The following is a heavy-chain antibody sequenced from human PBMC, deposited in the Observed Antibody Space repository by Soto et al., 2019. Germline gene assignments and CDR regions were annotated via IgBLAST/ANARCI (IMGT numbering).Heavy chain of an antibody. CDR3: AKPITLGGDWHFDL. Sequence: QVQLVESGGGVVQPGRSLRLSCAASGFTFSSYGMHWVRQAPGKGLEWVAVLSYDGSNKYYADSVKGRFTISRDHSKNTLYLQMNSLRAEDTAVYYCAKPITLGGDWHFDLWGRGTLVTVSS. V-gene: IGHV3-30*18. CDR1: GFTFSSYG. D-gene: IGHD2-21*01. CDR2: LSYDGSNK. J-gene: IGHJ2*01.